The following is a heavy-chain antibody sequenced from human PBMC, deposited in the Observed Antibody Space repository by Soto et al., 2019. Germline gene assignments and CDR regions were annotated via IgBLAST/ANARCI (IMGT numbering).Heavy chain of an antibody. CDR3: VLIVVDY. J-gene: IGHJ4*02. CDR2: ISYDGSNK. CDR1: GFTFSSYG. V-gene: IGHV3-30*03. D-gene: IGHD3-22*01. Sequence: GGSLRLSXAASGFTFSSYGMHWVRQAPGKGLEWVAVISYDGSNKYYADSVKGRFTISRDNSKNTLYLQMNSLRAEDTAVYYCVLIVVDYWGQGTLVTVSS.